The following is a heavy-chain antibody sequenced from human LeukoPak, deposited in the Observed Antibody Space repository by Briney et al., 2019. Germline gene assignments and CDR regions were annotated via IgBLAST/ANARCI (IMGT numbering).Heavy chain of an antibody. CDR2: INHSGST. CDR1: GGSFSGYY. J-gene: IGHJ3*02. V-gene: IGHV4-34*01. Sequence: PSETLSLTCAVYGGSFSGYYWSWIRQPPWKGLEWIGEINHSGSTNYNPSLKSRVTISVDTSKNQFSLKLSSVTAADTAVYYCARGGSVRDIVVVPAAMGAFDIWGQGTMVTVSS. CDR3: ARGGSVRDIVVVPAAMGAFDI. D-gene: IGHD2-2*01.